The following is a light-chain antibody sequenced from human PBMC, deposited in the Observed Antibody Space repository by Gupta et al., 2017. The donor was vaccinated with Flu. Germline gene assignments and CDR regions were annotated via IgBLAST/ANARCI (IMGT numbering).Light chain of an antibody. Sequence: SALTQPASVSGSPGQSITISCTGTSSDVGGYNYVSWYQQHPGKAPKLMIYEVSNRPPGVANRFPGSKSGNTASVTISGLQAEDEADYYCSSYTSSSTPYVVFGGGTKLTVL. V-gene: IGLV2-14*01. J-gene: IGLJ2*01. CDR3: SSYTSSSTPYVV. CDR2: EVS. CDR1: SSDVGGYNY.